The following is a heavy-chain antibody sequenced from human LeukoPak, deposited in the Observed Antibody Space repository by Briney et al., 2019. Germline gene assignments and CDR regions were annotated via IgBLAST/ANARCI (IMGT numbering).Heavy chain of an antibody. CDR2: ISGSGNST. CDR3: TKVQYVYYGSGSYDMDV. J-gene: IGHJ6*02. D-gene: IGHD3-10*01. CDR1: GFTFSSYA. Sequence: GGSLRLSCAVSGFTFSSYAMSWVRQAPGKGLEWVSAISGSGNSTYYEDSVKGRFTISRDNSKNTLYLQMNSLSAEDTAVYYCTKVQYVYYGSGSYDMDVWGQGTPVTVSS. V-gene: IGHV3-23*01.